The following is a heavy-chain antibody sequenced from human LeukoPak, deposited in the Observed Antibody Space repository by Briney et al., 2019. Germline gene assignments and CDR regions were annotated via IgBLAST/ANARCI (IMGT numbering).Heavy chain of an antibody. J-gene: IGHJ4*02. V-gene: IGHV4-59*12. CDR2: IYYSGST. CDR1: GASISTYY. Sequence: SETLSLTCTVPGASISTYYWSWIRQPPGKGLGWIGYIYYSGSTDYNPSLKSRVTISVDTSKNQFSLKLSSVTAADTAVYYCASALHYFDSTAFSYYFDYWGQGTLVTVSS. D-gene: IGHD3-22*01. CDR3: ASALHYFDSTAFSYYFDY.